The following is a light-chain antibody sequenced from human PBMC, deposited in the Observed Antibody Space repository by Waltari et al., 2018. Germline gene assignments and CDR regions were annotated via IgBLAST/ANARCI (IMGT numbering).Light chain of an antibody. CDR1: HSDVGGSNY. CDR2: DVS. J-gene: IGLJ3*02. V-gene: IGLV2-14*03. CDR3: SSYTSSSTLWV. Sequence: QSALTQPASVSGSPGQSITISCSGTHSDVGGSNYVSWYQQHPGKAPKLMIYDVSNRPSGVSNRFSGSKSGNTASLTISGLQAEDEADYYCSSYTSSSTLWVFGGGTKLTVL.